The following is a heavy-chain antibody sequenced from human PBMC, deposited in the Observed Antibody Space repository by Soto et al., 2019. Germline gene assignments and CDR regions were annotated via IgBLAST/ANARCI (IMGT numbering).Heavy chain of an antibody. V-gene: IGHV3-23*01. CDR2: ISGSGGST. J-gene: IGHJ3*02. CDR3: AKDLLYTMAFDI. D-gene: IGHD2-2*02. Sequence: PGGSLRLSCAASGFTFSGYAMSWVRQAPGKGLEWVSDISGSGGSTYYADSVKGRFTISRDNSKNTLYLQMNSLRAEDTAVYYCAKDLLYTMAFDIWGQGTMVTV. CDR1: GFTFSGYA.